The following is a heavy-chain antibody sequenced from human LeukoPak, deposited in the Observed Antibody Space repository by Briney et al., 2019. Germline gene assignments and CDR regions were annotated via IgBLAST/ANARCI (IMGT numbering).Heavy chain of an antibody. D-gene: IGHD5-18*01. J-gene: IGHJ4*02. Sequence: ASGEVSCKASGYTFTSYGISWVRQAAGQGRDWMGWISVYNGNTNYAPKLQGRVTMTTDTSTSTAYMELRSLRSDDTAVYYCARGMDTAMVTNFDYWGQGTLVTVSS. CDR1: GYTFTSYG. CDR2: ISVYNGNT. V-gene: IGHV1-18*01. CDR3: ARGMDTAMVTNFDY.